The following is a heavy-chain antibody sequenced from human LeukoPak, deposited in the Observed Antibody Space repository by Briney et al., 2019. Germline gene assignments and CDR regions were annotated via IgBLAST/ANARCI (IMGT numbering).Heavy chain of an antibody. CDR2: IKSKTDGGTT. V-gene: IGHV3-15*01. CDR3: TTQYSSGWYVAFDI. Sequence: GGSLRLSCAASRFTFSNAWMSWVRQAPGKGLEWVGRIKSKTDGGTTDYAAPVKGRFTISRDDSKNTLYLQMNSLKTEDTAVYYCTTQYSSGWYVAFDIWGQGTMVTVSS. J-gene: IGHJ3*02. D-gene: IGHD6-19*01. CDR1: RFTFSNAW.